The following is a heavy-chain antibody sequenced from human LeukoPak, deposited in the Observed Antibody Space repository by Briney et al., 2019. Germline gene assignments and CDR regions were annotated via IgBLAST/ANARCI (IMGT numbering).Heavy chain of an antibody. CDR1: GFTFSSYD. V-gene: IGHV3-33*01. D-gene: IGHD1-26*01. Sequence: AGGSLRLSCAASGFTFSSYDMHWVRQAPGKGLEWVAVIWYDGSDKYYADSVKSRFTISRDNSKNTLYLQMNSLRAEDTAVYYCARDRGGATYYFDYWGQGTLVTVSS. CDR3: ARDRGGATYYFDY. J-gene: IGHJ4*02. CDR2: IWYDGSDK.